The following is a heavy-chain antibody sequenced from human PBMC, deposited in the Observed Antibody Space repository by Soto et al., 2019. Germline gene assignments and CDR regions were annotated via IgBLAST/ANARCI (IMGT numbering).Heavy chain of an antibody. CDR3: ARHELGYLAY. CDR1: GDAISRSSYY. CDR2: LYCSGST. D-gene: IGHD1-7*01. J-gene: IGHJ4*02. V-gene: IGHV4-39*01. Sequence: QLQLQESGPGLVKPSETLSLTCTVSGDAISRSSYYWGWIRQPPWKGLEWIGSLYCSGSTYYNPYLKSRVTISADTSKNQFSLKLRSVTAADTAVYYCARHELGYLAYWGQGTLVTVSS.